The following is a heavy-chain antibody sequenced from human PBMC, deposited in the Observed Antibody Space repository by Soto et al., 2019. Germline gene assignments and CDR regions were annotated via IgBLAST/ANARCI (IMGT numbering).Heavy chain of an antibody. J-gene: IGHJ3*02. D-gene: IGHD6-13*01. Sequence: ASVKVSCKASGYSFTNYCLYWVRQAPGQGLEWMGVINPSDGTTSYAQKFQGRVTMTRDTSTTTVYMYLSSLRPEDTAVYYCERDVLSSSRRQDAFDIWGQGTMVTVSS. CDR1: GYSFTNYC. CDR3: ERDVLSSSRRQDAFDI. CDR2: INPSDGTT. V-gene: IGHV1-46*01.